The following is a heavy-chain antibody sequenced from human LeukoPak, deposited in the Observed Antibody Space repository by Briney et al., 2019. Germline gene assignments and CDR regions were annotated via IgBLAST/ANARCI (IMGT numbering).Heavy chain of an antibody. D-gene: IGHD3-10*01. CDR1: GFTFSTYS. V-gene: IGHV3-21*04. J-gene: IGHJ4*02. CDR3: AKGQITMVRGGTFDY. CDR2: ISSSSNYI. Sequence: GGSLRLSCAASGFTFSTYSMNWVRQAPGKGLEWVSSISSSSNYIYYADSVKGRFTISRDNAKNSLYLQMNSLRAEDTAVYYCAKGQITMVRGGTFDYWGQGTLVTVSS.